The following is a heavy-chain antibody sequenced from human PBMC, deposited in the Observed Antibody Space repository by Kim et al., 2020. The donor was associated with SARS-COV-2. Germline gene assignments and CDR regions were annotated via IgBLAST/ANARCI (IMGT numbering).Heavy chain of an antibody. V-gene: IGHV4-34*01. J-gene: IGHJ4*02. CDR3: ARGGRERDGYNTLYFDY. Sequence: SETLSLTCAVYGGSFSGYYWSWIRQPPGKGLEWIGEINHSGSTNYNPSLKSRVTISVDTSKNQFSLKLSSVTAADTAVYYCARGGRERDGYNTLYFDYWGQGTLVTVSS. CDR1: GGSFSGYY. CDR2: INHSGST. D-gene: IGHD5-12*01.